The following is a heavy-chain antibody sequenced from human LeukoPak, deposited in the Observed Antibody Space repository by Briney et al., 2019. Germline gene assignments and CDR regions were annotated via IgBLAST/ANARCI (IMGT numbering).Heavy chain of an antibody. CDR1: GGTFSSYA. Sequence: SVKVSCKASGGTFSSYAISWVRQAPGQGLEWMGGIIPIFGTANYAQKSQGRVTITTDESTSTAYMELSSLRSEDTAVYYCASGSTSYDFWSGYYTMDYFDYWGQGTLVTVSS. J-gene: IGHJ4*02. CDR3: ASGSTSYDFWSGYYTMDYFDY. CDR2: IIPIFGTA. V-gene: IGHV1-69*05. D-gene: IGHD3-3*01.